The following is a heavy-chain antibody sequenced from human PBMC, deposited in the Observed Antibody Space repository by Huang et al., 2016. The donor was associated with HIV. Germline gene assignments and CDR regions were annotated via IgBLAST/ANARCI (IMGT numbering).Heavy chain of an antibody. CDR3: ARGGYTYGFYWYFDL. CDR1: SGSISDQY. D-gene: IGHD5-18*01. Sequence: QVQLQESGPGLVKPSETLSLTCTVSSGSISDQYWSWLRQPPGKWLEVIGGIYYSGSTNYNAALESRVTMLFDTSENPLALKFSSVTAADTAMYYCARGGYTYGFYWYFDLWGRGTLVTVSS. V-gene: IGHV4-59*11. CDR2: IYYSGST. J-gene: IGHJ2*01.